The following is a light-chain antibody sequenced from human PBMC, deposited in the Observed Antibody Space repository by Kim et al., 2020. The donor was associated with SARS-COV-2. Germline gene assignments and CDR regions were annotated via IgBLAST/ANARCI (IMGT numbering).Light chain of an antibody. Sequence: EIVMTQSPATLSVSPGERATLSCRASQSVSSNLAWYQQKPGQAPRLLIYAASTRVTGIPARFSGSGSGTEFTLTISSLQAEDSAVYYCQQRNDWPKTFGQGTKVDIK. J-gene: IGKJ1*01. CDR1: QSVSSN. CDR2: AAS. V-gene: IGKV3-15*01. CDR3: QQRNDWPKT.